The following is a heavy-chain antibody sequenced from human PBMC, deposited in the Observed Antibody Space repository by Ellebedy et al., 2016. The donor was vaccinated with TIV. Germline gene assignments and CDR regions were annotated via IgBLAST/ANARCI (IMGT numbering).Heavy chain of an antibody. D-gene: IGHD1-26*01. J-gene: IGHJ4*02. CDR3: ARTTAYMNTYYKNGEPH. V-gene: IGHV1-18*01. CDR1: GYIFTSFG. Sequence: ASVKVSCKTSGYIFTSFGLNWVRQAPGQGLEWMGWISAYNGDTKYAQKFQGRVTLTTDTSTSTAYMEVRSLTSDDTAVYFCARTTAYMNTYYKNGEPHWGQGTLVSVSS. CDR2: ISAYNGDT.